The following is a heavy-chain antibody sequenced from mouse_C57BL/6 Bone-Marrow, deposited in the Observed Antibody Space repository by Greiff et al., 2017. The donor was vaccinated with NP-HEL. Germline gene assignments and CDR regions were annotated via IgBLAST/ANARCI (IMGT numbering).Heavy chain of an antibody. J-gene: IGHJ3*01. D-gene: IGHD1-1*01. CDR3: ANYYGSSPWFAY. Sequence: VQLQQSGAELARPGASVKLSCKASGYTFTSYGISWVKQRTGQGLEWIGEIYPRSGNTYYNEKFKGKATLTADKSSSTAYMELRSLTSEDSAVYVCANYYGSSPWFAYWGQGTLVTVSA. CDR1: GYTFTSYG. V-gene: IGHV1-81*01. CDR2: IYPRSGNT.